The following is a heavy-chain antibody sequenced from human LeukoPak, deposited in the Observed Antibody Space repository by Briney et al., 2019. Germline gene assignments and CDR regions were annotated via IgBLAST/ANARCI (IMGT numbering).Heavy chain of an antibody. CDR2: ISYDGDNK. Sequence: GTSLRLSCAASGFTFSTYDMHWVRQAPGKGLEWVAYISYDGDNKYYADSVKGRFTVSRDNSKNTLYLQMNSLRPEDTAVYYCARGDYEVYWGQGTQVTVSS. D-gene: IGHD4-17*01. CDR3: ARGDYEVY. V-gene: IGHV3-30*01. CDR1: GFTFSTYD. J-gene: IGHJ4*02.